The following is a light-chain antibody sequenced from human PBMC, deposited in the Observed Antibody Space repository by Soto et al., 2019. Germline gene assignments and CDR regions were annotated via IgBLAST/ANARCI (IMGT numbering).Light chain of an antibody. CDR3: QQYNTFWT. CDR2: DAS. CDR1: QNINSW. Sequence: DIQMTQSPSTLSASAGDRVTITCRASQNINSWLAWYQQKPGKAPKLLIYDASSLESGVPSRFSGSGSGTEFTLTISSLQPDDFATYYCQQYNTFWTFGQGTKVDIK. J-gene: IGKJ1*01. V-gene: IGKV1-5*01.